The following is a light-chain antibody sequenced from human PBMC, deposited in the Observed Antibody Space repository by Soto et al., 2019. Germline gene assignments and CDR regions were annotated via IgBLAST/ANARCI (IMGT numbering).Light chain of an antibody. V-gene: IGKV1-33*01. Sequence: DIQMTQSPSSLSASVGDRVTITCQATQGISKSLNWYQQKPGKAPSLLIYDASHLETGVPSRFSGSGSGEYFTFTISSLQPEDTATYYCQQYDNLLFTFGPGTTVEIK. J-gene: IGKJ3*01. CDR2: DAS. CDR1: QGISKS. CDR3: QQYDNLLFT.